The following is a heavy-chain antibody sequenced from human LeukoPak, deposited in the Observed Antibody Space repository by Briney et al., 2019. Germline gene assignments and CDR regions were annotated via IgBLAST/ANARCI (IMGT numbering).Heavy chain of an antibody. CDR3: AREGHAFDI. CDR1: GYLFTNYW. Sequence: GESLKISCQGSGYLFTNYWIGWVRQLPGKGLEWMGIIYPGDSDTRYSPSFQGQVTISADKSISTAYMELSRLRSDDTAVYYCAREGHAFDIWGQGTMVTVSS. CDR2: IYPGDSDT. J-gene: IGHJ3*02. V-gene: IGHV5-51*01.